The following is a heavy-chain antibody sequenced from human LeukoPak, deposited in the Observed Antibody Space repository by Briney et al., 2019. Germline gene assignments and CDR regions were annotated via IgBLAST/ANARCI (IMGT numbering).Heavy chain of an antibody. V-gene: IGHV1-2*02. J-gene: IGHJ4*02. CDR1: GGTFSSYA. Sequence: ASVKVSCKASGGTFSSYAISWVRQAPGQGLEWMGWINPNSGGTNYAQKFQGRVTMTRDTSISTAYMELSRLRSDDTAVYYCARAWRYNFSPLDYWGQGTLVTVSS. CDR2: INPNSGGT. D-gene: IGHD5-24*01. CDR3: ARAWRYNFSPLDY.